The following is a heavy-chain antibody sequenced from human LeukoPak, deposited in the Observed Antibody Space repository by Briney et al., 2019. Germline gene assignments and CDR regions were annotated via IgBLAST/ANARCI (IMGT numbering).Heavy chain of an antibody. V-gene: IGHV4-4*07. J-gene: IGHJ6*03. CDR3: ARVGEWLFDIDV. CDR1: GDPISDYC. CDR2: IYGNGST. Sequence: SETLSLTCTVSGDPISDYCWTWIRQPAGKGLEWIGRIYGNGSTNYDPSLKSRVAMSIDTSKMQFSLKLRSVTAADTAVYYCARVGEWLFDIDVWGKGTTVIVSS. D-gene: IGHD3-16*01.